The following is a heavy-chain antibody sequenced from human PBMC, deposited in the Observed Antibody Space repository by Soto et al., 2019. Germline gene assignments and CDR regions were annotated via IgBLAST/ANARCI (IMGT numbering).Heavy chain of an antibody. CDR1: AGTVSIYT. CDR3: AASHRY. J-gene: IGHJ4*02. Sequence: SGRIAIDTSAGTVSIYTISWVRQAPGQGLEWMGRIIPILGIANYAQKFQERVTITRDMSTSTAYMELSSLRSEDTAVDYCAASHRYWGQGTLVTVSS. CDR2: IIPILGIA. V-gene: IGHV1-69*02.